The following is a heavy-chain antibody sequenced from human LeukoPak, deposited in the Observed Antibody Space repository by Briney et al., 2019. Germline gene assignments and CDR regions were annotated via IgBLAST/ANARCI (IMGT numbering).Heavy chain of an antibody. Sequence: GASVKVSCKASGYTLTAYYMHWVRQAPGQGLEWMGWINPNSGGTNYAQKFQGRVTMTRDTSISTAYMELSRLRSDDTAVYYCARGGLSRVVPAAPRVYWGQGTLVTVSS. V-gene: IGHV1-2*02. CDR2: INPNSGGT. CDR3: ARGGLSRVVPAAPRVY. D-gene: IGHD2-2*01. J-gene: IGHJ4*02. CDR1: GYTLTAYY.